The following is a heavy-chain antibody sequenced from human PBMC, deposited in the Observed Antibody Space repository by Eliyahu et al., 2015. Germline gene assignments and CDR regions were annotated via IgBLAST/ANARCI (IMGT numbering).Heavy chain of an antibody. D-gene: IGHD1-14*01. CDR3: AGGIGGRGRTSAEHFQL. CDR2: MSRSGTTI. V-gene: IGHV3-11*01. CDR1: SVXFSXYY. J-gene: IGHJ1*01. Sequence: QVHLVESGGDLVKPGGSLRLSCAASSVXFSXYYXAWIRQPPGKRLEWVAYMSRSGTTIYYADSVKGRFIISRDNGKNSLYLQLNSLRADDTAFYYCAGGIGGRGRTSAEHFQLWGQGTLVAVSS.